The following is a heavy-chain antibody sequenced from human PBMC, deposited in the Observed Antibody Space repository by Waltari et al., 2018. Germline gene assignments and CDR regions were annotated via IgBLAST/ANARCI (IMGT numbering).Heavy chain of an antibody. CDR2: IDYSGNT. CDR3: VRDFGDHRTDY. CDR1: GGSISSSGYY. V-gene: IGHV4-39*02. D-gene: IGHD4-17*01. J-gene: IGHJ4*02. Sequence: SETPSLTCTVSGGSISSSGYYWGWIRQPPGKGLEWIGTIDYSGNTYYNPSLKSRVTISVDTSKRQFSLKLNSVTAADTAVYYCVRDFGDHRTDYWGQGTLVTVSS.